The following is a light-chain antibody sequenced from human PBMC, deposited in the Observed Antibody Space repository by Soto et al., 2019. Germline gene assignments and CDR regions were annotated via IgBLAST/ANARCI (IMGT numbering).Light chain of an antibody. CDR3: QQRSNWPPLS. CDR2: GAS. J-gene: IGKJ4*01. V-gene: IGKV3-11*01. Sequence: DIVLTQSPATLSLSPGERATLSCRTSQSVGTHLAWYQQKPGQAPRLLISGASNRATGIPARFSGSGSGTDFTLTISSLEPEDFAVYYCQQRSNWPPLSFGGGTKVDIK. CDR1: QSVGTH.